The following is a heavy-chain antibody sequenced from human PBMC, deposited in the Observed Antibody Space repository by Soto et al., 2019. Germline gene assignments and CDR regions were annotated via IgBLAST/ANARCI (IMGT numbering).Heavy chain of an antibody. J-gene: IGHJ3*02. CDR3: ARDNYGGNSNDAFDI. CDR2: INPSGGST. D-gene: IGHD4-17*01. Sequence: ASVKVSCKASGYTFTSYYMHWVRQAPGQGLEWMGIINPSGGSTSYAQKFQGRVTMTRDTSTSTVYMELSSLRSEDTAVYYCARDNYGGNSNDAFDIWGQGTMVTVSS. V-gene: IGHV1-46*01. CDR1: GYTFTSYY.